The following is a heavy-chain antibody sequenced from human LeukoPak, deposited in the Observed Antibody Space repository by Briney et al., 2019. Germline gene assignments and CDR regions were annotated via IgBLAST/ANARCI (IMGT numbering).Heavy chain of an antibody. CDR1: GFAFSKYA. Sequence: PGRSLRLSCAASGFAFSKYAMNWVRQAPGKGLEWVTIISDDGRSNYADTVEGRFTISRDNYKNTLYLQMKSLRVEDTTALYCAKSLSTLRTYDACDGWG. CDR2: ISDDGRS. V-gene: IGHV3-30-3*02. D-gene: IGHD1-14*01. J-gene: IGHJ3*01. CDR3: AKSLSTLRTYDACDG.